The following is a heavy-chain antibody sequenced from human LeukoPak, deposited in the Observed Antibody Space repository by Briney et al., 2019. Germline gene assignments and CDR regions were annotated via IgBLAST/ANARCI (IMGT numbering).Heavy chain of an antibody. V-gene: IGHV4-61*02. CDR1: GNSISSGDNY. CDR2: IYTSGST. D-gene: IGHD3-22*01. CDR3: ARASHSYDINGWVPFDY. J-gene: IGHJ4*02. Sequence: PSETLSLTCTVSGNSISSGDNYWSWIRQPAGKGLEWIGRIYTSGSTNYNPSLKSRVTISGDTSKNQFSLRLSSVTAADTAVYYCARASHSYDINGWVPFDYWGQGTLVTVSS.